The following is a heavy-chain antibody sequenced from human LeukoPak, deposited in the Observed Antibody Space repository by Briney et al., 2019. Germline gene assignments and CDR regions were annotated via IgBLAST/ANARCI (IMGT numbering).Heavy chain of an antibody. Sequence: SETLSLTCTVSGASISNYYWSWIRQPAGKGLEWIGRLYTSGSINFNPSLKSRITMSVDTSKNQFSLRLSAVTAADTAVYYCAGATWGSGYFVYWGQGTLVTVSS. CDR3: AGATWGSGYFVY. D-gene: IGHD7-27*01. CDR2: LYTSGSI. CDR1: GASISNYY. V-gene: IGHV4-4*07. J-gene: IGHJ4*02.